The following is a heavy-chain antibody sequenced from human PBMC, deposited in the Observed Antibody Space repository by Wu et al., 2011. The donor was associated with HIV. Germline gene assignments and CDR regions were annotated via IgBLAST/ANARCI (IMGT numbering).Heavy chain of an antibody. J-gene: IGHJ3*02. CDR3: AILLGQCDSGSCFAAFDI. V-gene: IGHV1-46*01. D-gene: IGHD2-15*01. CDR2: MNPSGGST. Sequence: QVQLVQSGAEVKKPGAAVNVSCKTSGYTFTRHYMHWVRQAPGQGLEWMGIMNPSGGSTSYAQKFQGRVTMTSNTSISTAYMELSSLRSDDTAVYYCAILLGQCDSGSCFAAFDIWGQGTVVTVSS. CDR1: GYTFTRHY.